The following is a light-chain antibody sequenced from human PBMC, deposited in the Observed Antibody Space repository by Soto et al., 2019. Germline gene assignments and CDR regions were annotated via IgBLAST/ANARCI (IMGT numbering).Light chain of an antibody. Sequence: TQSPSTLSASVGDRVTITCRASQSISSYLAWYQQKPGQAPRLLIYGASSRATGIPDRFSGSRPGTDFTLTISRLEPEDFAVYYCQQYGGSPLVTFGPGTKVDIK. CDR3: QQYGGSPLVT. CDR1: QSISSY. CDR2: GAS. V-gene: IGKV3-20*01. J-gene: IGKJ3*01.